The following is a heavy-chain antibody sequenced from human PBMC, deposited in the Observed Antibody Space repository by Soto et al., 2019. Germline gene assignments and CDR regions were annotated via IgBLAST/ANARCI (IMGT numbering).Heavy chain of an antibody. CDR3: VHRGGSSGFGGDNWFYP. J-gene: IGHJ5*02. CDR2: IYWDDNK. D-gene: IGHD6-19*01. Sequence: QITLKESGPTLVKPTQTLTLTCTFSGFSLSTSPVAVGWIRQPPGKALEWLSIIYWDDNKHYSPSLTSRLTITQETSKNQVVLTVPNMDSVDTATYYGVHRGGSSGFGGDNWFYPWGQGTLVTVSS. CDR1: GFSLSTSPVA. V-gene: IGHV2-5*02.